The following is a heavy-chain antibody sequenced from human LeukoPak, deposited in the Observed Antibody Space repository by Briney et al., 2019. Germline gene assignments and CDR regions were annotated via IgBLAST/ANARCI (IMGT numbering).Heavy chain of an antibody. D-gene: IGHD5-18*01. CDR2: ISGSDEST. CDR3: VEGGAARFHY. Sequence: GGSLRLSCAASGFTFSNYAMSWVRQAPGKWLEGVSAISGSDESTNYADYVKGRFTISRDNSKHTLYLKMNSMRAEDTAVYYCVEGGAARFHYWGQGTLVAVSS. CDR1: GFTFSNYA. J-gene: IGHJ4*02. V-gene: IGHV3-23*01.